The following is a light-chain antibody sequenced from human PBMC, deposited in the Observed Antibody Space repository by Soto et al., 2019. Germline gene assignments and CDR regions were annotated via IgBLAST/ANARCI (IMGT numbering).Light chain of an antibody. Sequence: GDRVTITCRTSQSISSYLNWYQQKPGKAPKLLIYAASSLQSGVPSRFSGSGSGTDFTLTISSLQPEDFATYYCQQSYSTPRTFGQGTKVEIK. CDR2: AAS. CDR3: QQSYSTPRT. V-gene: IGKV1-39*01. J-gene: IGKJ1*01. CDR1: QSISSY.